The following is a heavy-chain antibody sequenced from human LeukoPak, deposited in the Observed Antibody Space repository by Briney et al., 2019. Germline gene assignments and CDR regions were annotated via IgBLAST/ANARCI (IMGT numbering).Heavy chain of an antibody. CDR1: GFTFSSYW. Sequence: PGGSLRLSCAASGFTFSSYWMSWVRQAPGKGLEWVANIKQDGSEKYYVDSVKGRFTISRDNAKNSLYLQMNSLRAEDTAVYYCARATAPGFPHYYYYYMDVWGKGTTVTVSS. D-gene: IGHD5-18*01. V-gene: IGHV3-7*01. CDR3: ARATAPGFPHYYYYYMDV. CDR2: IKQDGSEK. J-gene: IGHJ6*03.